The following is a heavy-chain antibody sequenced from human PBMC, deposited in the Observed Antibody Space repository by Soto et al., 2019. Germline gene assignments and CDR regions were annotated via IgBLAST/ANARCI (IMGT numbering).Heavy chain of an antibody. V-gene: IGHV1-8*01. Sequence: QVQLVQSGAEVKKPGASVKVSCRASGYTFTSHDVNWVRQATGQGLEWMGWMNPNSGSTGYAQKFQGRITMTRNTSINTAYMELSSLRSEDTAVYYCVRRNIAWYPLDYWGQGTLVAVSS. CDR1: GYTFTSHD. J-gene: IGHJ4*02. D-gene: IGHD6-13*01. CDR2: MNPNSGST. CDR3: VRRNIAWYPLDY.